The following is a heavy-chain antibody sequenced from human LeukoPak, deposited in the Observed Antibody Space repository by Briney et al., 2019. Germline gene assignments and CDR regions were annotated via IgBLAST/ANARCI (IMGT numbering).Heavy chain of an antibody. CDR1: GGSISSSNW. D-gene: IGHD3-22*01. Sequence: SETLSLTCAVSGGSISSSNWWSWVRQPPGKGLEWIGEIYHSGSTNYNPSLKSRVTISVDKSKNQFFLKLSSVTAADTAVYYCARSGYYDSSGYFDYWGQGTLVTVSS. CDR3: ARSGYYDSSGYFDY. CDR2: IYHSGST. J-gene: IGHJ4*02. V-gene: IGHV4-4*02.